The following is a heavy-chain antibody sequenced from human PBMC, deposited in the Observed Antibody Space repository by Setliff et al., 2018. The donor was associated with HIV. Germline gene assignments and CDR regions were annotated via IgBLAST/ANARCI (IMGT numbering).Heavy chain of an antibody. CDR2: IIPIFGTA. CDR1: GGTFSNYG. D-gene: IGHD3-22*01. V-gene: IGHV1-69*13. J-gene: IGHJ6*02. Sequence: WASVKVSCKASGGTFSNYGMSWVRQAPGQGLEWMGGIIPIFGTANYAQKFQGRVTITADESTSTAYMEMSSLRSEDTAVYYCVIGRDYYDSSGYFLYNYYGMDVWGQGTTVTVSS. CDR3: VIGRDYYDSSGYFLYNYYGMDV.